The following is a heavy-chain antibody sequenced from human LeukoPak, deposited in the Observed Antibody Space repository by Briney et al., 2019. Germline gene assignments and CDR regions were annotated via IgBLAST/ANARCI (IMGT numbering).Heavy chain of an antibody. Sequence: GGSLRLSCAASGFTFSSYGMHWVRQAPGKGLEWVAFIRYDGSNKYYADSVKGRFTISRDNSKNTLYLQMNSLRAEDTAVYYCAKSLRLGSSSAYYYYYYMDVRGKGTTVTVSS. J-gene: IGHJ6*03. CDR1: GFTFSSYG. CDR2: IRYDGSNK. CDR3: AKSLRLGSSSAYYYYYYMDV. V-gene: IGHV3-30*02. D-gene: IGHD6-6*01.